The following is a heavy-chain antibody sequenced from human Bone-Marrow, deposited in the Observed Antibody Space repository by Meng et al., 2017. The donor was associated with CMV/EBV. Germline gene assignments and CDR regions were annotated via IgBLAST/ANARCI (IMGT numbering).Heavy chain of an antibody. CDR1: GFTFSSYS. Sequence: GGPLRLSCAASGFTFSSYSMNWVRQAPGKGLEWVSSISSSSSYIYYADSVKGRFTISRDNAKNSPYLQMNSLRAEDTAVYYCARVGGIREFDYWGQGTLVTVSS. V-gene: IGHV3-21*01. CDR2: ISSSSSYI. D-gene: IGHD6-13*01. J-gene: IGHJ4*02. CDR3: ARVGGIREFDY.